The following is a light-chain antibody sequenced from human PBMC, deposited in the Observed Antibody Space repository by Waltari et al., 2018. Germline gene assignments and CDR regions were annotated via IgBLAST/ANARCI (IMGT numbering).Light chain of an antibody. Sequence: DIVMTQSPDSLAVSLGERATINCKSSQSVLYRSNNKHSVAWYQQKPEQSPKLLIYWSSTRESGVPDRFSGGGSGTDFTLTISSLQADDVAIYYCQQYYSLPTFGGGTKVEI. J-gene: IGKJ4*01. CDR1: QSVLYRSNNKHS. CDR2: WSS. V-gene: IGKV4-1*01. CDR3: QQYYSLPT.